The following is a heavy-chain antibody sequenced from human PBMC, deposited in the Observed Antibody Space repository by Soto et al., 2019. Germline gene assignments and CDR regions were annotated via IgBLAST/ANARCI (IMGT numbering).Heavy chain of an antibody. CDR3: AGGGSIVVSTRRLMDV. V-gene: IGHV4-34*01. D-gene: IGHD3-22*01. J-gene: IGHJ6*03. CDR1: GGSFSGYY. Sequence: PSETLSLTCAVYGGSFSGYYWSWIRQPPGEGLEWIGEINHSGSTNYNPSLKSRVTISVDTSKNQFSLKLSSVTAADTAVYYCAGGGSIVVSTRRLMDVWGKGTTVTVSS. CDR2: INHSGST.